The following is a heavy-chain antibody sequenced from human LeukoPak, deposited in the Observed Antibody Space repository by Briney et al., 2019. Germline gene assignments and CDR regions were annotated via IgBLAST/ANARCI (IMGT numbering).Heavy chain of an antibody. CDR3: AREGHGDSFDY. CDR1: GFTFSSYS. J-gene: IGHJ4*02. D-gene: IGHD4-17*01. V-gene: IGHV3-21*01. Sequence: GGSLRLSCAASGFTFSSYSMNWVRQAPGKGLEWVSSISSSSSYIYYADLVKGRFTISRDNAKNSLYLQMNSLRAEDTAVYYCAREGHGDSFDYWGQGTLVTVSS. CDR2: ISSSSSYI.